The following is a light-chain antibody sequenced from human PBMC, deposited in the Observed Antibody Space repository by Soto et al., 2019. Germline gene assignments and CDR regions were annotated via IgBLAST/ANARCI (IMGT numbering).Light chain of an antibody. J-gene: IGLJ2*01. CDR1: SSDVGGYNY. CDR3: SAYTSSSTLE. V-gene: IGLV2-14*01. Sequence: QSVLTQPASVSGSPGQSITISCTGTSSDVGGYNYVSWYQQHPGKAPKLMIYDVSNRPSGVSNRVSGSKSGNTASLTISGLQAEDGADYYGSAYTSSSTLEFGGGTKLTVL. CDR2: DVS.